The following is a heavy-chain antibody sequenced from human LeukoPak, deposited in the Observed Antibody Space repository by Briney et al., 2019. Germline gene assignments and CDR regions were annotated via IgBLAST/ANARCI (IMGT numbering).Heavy chain of an antibody. Sequence: PGGSLRLSCAASGFTFSSYWMSWVRQPPGKGLEWLGSIYYSGTLYHNPSLKSRVTMSVDTSKNQFSLKLTSVTAADTAVYYCARLLYDRSGYYYFDFWGQGTLVTVSS. CDR3: ARLLYDRSGYYYFDF. CDR1: GFTFSSYW. J-gene: IGHJ4*02. V-gene: IGHV4-39*01. D-gene: IGHD3-22*01. CDR2: IYYSGTL.